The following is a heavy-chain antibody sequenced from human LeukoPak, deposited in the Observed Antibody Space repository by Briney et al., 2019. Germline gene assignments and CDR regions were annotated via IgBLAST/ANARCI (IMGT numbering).Heavy chain of an antibody. J-gene: IGHJ3*02. Sequence: GGSLRLSCAASGFTVSSNYMSWVRQAPGKGLEWVSVIYSGGSTYYADSVKGRFTISRHNSKNTLYLQMNSLRAEDTAVYYCARDRYNSTAYDAFDIWGQGTMVTVSS. CDR1: GFTVSSNY. V-gene: IGHV3-53*04. CDR2: IYSGGST. CDR3: ARDRYNSTAYDAFDI. D-gene: IGHD5-24*01.